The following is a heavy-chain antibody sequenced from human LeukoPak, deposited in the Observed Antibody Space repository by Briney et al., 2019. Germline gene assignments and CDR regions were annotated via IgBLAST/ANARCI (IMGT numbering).Heavy chain of an antibody. Sequence: ASVKVSCKASGYTFTGYYMHWVRQAPGQGLEWMGRINPNSGGTNYAQKFRGRVTMTRYTSISTAYMELSRLRSDDTAVYYCARSLPSWPASMYYFDYWGQGTLVTVSS. D-gene: IGHD2-2*01. CDR3: ARSLPSWPASMYYFDY. V-gene: IGHV1-2*06. CDR2: INPNSGGT. J-gene: IGHJ4*02. CDR1: GYTFTGYY.